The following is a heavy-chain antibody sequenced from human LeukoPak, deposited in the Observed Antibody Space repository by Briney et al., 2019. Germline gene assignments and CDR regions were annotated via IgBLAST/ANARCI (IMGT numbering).Heavy chain of an antibody. Sequence: PGRSLRLSCAASGFTFSSYGMRWGRQAPGKGLEWGAVISYDGSNKYYADSVKGRFTISRDNSKNTLYLQMNSLRAEDTAVYYCAKGSVYDILTGYYTHFDYWGQGTLVTVSS. CDR3: AKGSVYDILTGYYTHFDY. V-gene: IGHV3-30*18. CDR2: ISYDGSNK. D-gene: IGHD3-9*01. CDR1: GFTFSSYG. J-gene: IGHJ4*02.